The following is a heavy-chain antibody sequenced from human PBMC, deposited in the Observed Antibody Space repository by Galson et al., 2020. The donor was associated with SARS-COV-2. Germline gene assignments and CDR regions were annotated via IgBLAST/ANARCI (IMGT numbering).Heavy chain of an antibody. D-gene: IGHD3-9*01. V-gene: IGHV3-23*01. CDR1: GFTFSSYA. Sequence: GGSLRLSCAASGFTFSSYAMSWVRQAPGKGLQWISAISVHGDNTYYADPVKGRFIVSRDNSKSELYLQMNSLGADDTAMYYCANRQSFQVWLRGDWYFDLWGRGTLVIVSS. CDR3: ANRQSFQVWLRGDWYFDL. J-gene: IGHJ2*01. CDR2: ISVHGDNT.